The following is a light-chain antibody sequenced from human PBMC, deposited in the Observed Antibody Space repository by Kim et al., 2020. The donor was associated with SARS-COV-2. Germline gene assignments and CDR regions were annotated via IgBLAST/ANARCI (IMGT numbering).Light chain of an antibody. J-gene: IGLJ1*01. CDR1: NSDVGGYNY. CDR2: DVS. Sequence: GQSITITGTGTNSDVGGYNYVSWYQQHPGKAPKLMIYDVSNRPSGVSNRFSGSKSGNTASLTISGLQAEDEADYYCSSYTSSSTLVFGTGTKVTVL. CDR3: SSYTSSSTLV. V-gene: IGLV2-14*03.